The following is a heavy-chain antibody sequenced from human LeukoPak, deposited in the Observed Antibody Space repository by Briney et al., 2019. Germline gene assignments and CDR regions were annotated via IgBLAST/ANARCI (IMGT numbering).Heavy chain of an antibody. CDR3: AKGMDTAMVKYDY. D-gene: IGHD5-18*01. CDR2: ISGSGGTT. V-gene: IGHV3-23*01. CDR1: GFTFSSYA. J-gene: IGHJ4*02. Sequence: PGGSLRLSCAASGFTFSSYAMSWVRQAPGKGLHWVSAISGSGGTTYYADSVKGRFTISRDNSKNTLYLQMNSLRAEDTAPYYCAKGMDTAMVKYDYWGQGTLVTVLS.